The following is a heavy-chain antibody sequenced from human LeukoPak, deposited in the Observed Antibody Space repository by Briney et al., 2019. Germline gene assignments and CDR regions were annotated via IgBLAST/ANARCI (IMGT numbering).Heavy chain of an antibody. V-gene: IGHV1-18*04. D-gene: IGHD3-16*02. CDR2: ISAYNGNT. CDR1: GGIYRRYS. J-gene: IGHJ4*02. Sequence: ASVKVSCKASGGIYRRYSITWVRQAPGQGLEWMGWISAYNGNTNYAQKLQGRVTMTTDTSTSTAYMELRSLRSDDTAVYYCAREANYDYVWGSYRLDYWGQGTLVTVSS. CDR3: AREANYDYVWGSYRLDY.